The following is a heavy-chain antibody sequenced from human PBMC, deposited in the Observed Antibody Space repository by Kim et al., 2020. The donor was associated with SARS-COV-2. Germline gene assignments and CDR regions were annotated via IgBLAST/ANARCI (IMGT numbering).Heavy chain of an antibody. CDR3: ATYDYGDPTGWFDP. J-gene: IGHJ5*02. V-gene: IGHV3-23*01. D-gene: IGHD4-17*01. Sequence: GGSLRLSCAASGFTFSSYAMSWVRQAPGKGLEWVSAISGSGGSTYYADSVKGRFTISRDNSKNTLYLQMNSLRAEDTAVYYCATYDYGDPTGWFDPWGQGTLVTVSS. CDR1: GFTFSSYA. CDR2: ISGSGGST.